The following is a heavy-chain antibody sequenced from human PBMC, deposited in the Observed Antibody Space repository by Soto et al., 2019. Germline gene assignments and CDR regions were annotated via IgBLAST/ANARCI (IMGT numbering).Heavy chain of an antibody. Sequence: QIQLVQSGAEVKKPGASMKVSCKASGYPFTGYSVGWVRQAPGQGPEWMGWISAYSGDTYYAQRFQDRLTMTTDASTSTAYMDLRSLRSDDTAMYYCARPSGSYGDYAWSLKYWGQGTLVTVSS. J-gene: IGHJ4*02. CDR3: ARPSGSYGDYAWSLKY. V-gene: IGHV1-18*01. CDR1: GYPFTGYS. D-gene: IGHD4-17*01. CDR2: ISAYSGDT.